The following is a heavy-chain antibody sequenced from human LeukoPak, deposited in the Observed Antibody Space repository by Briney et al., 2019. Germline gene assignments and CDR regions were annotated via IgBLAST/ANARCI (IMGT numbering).Heavy chain of an antibody. CDR1: GFTFSSYA. Sequence: GGSLRLSCAASGFTFSSYAMHWVRQAPGKGLEWVAVISYDGSNKYYADSVKGRFTISRDNAKNSLYLQMNSLRAEDTAVYYCARVYGDYFRAASDIWGQGTMVTVSS. CDR2: ISYDGSNK. D-gene: IGHD4-17*01. CDR3: ARVYGDYFRAASDI. J-gene: IGHJ3*02. V-gene: IGHV3-30*04.